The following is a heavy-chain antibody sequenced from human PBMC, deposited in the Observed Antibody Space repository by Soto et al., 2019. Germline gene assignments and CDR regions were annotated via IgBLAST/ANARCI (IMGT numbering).Heavy chain of an antibody. CDR1: GGSISSSSYY. CDR2: IYYSGST. CDR3: ASGYSSSWAALDY. J-gene: IGHJ4*02. V-gene: IGHV4-39*01. D-gene: IGHD6-13*01. Sequence: SETLSLTCTVSGGSISSSSYYWGWIRQPPGKGLEWIGSIYYSGSTYYNPSLKSRVTISVDTSKNQFSLKLSSVTAADTAVYYCASGYSSSWAALDYWGQGTLVTVSS.